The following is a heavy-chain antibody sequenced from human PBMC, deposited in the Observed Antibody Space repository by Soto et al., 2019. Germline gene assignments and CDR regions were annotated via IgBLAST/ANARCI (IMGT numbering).Heavy chain of an antibody. Sequence: QVQLVESGGGVVQPGRSLRLSCAASGFTFSSYGMNWVRQAPGKGLEWVAVIWDDGSNKYYADSVKGRFTISRDNSKNTLYLPMNSLRAEDTAVYYCAREAPGYGMDVWGQGTTVTVSS. CDR1: GFTFSSYG. V-gene: IGHV3-33*01. J-gene: IGHJ6*02. CDR2: IWDDGSNK. CDR3: AREAPGYGMDV.